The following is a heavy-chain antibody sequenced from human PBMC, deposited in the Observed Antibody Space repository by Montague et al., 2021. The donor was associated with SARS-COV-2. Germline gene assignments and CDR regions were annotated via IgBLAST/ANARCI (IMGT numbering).Heavy chain of an antibody. CDR2: IDWDDDK. CDR3: ARIWGATRGDAFDI. J-gene: IGHJ3*02. CDR1: GFSLSTTGVG. V-gene: IGHV2-70*01. Sequence: PALVKPTQTLTLTCTFSGFSLSTTGVGVGWIRQPPGKALEWLALIDWDDDKYYSTSLKTRLTISKDTSKNQVVLTMTNMDPVDTATYYCARIWGATRGDAFDIWGQGTMVTVS. D-gene: IGHD1-26*01.